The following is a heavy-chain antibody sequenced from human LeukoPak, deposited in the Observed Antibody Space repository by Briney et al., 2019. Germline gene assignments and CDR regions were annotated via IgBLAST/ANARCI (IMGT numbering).Heavy chain of an antibody. CDR1: GFTFSSYS. CDR2: ISSTSSYI. J-gene: IGHJ4*02. V-gene: IGHV3-21*06. Sequence: PGGSLRLSCAASGFTFSSYSMNWVRQAPGKGPEWVSSISSTSSYIFYADSVKGRFTIFRDNAKNSLYLQMNSLRAGDTAVYYCAWVIVARPGVWAAGFWGQGTLVTVSS. CDR3: AWVIVARPGVWAAGF. D-gene: IGHD6-6*01.